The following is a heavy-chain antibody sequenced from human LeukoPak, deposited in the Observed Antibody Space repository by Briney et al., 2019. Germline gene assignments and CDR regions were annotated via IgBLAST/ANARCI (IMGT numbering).Heavy chain of an antibody. CDR1: GGSISSYY. CDR2: IYHSGNN. J-gene: IGHJ6*03. D-gene: IGHD3-3*01. Sequence: SETLSLTCTVSGGSISSYYWNWIRQPPGKGLEWIGSIYHSGNNYYNPSLKSRVTISVDTSKNQFSLKLSSVTAADTAVYYCAKWAIFIYYMDVWGKGTTVTVSS. CDR3: AKWAIFIYYMDV. V-gene: IGHV4-59*04.